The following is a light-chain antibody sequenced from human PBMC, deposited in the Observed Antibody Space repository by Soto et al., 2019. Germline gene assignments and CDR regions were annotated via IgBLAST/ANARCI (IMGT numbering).Light chain of an antibody. Sequence: QSVLTQPASVSGSPGQSITISCSGTSSDVGSYNFVSWYQQHPDKAPKLMIYDVNKRPSGVSNRFSGSKSGNTASLTISGLQAEDEADYYCCSYAGSYIFVVFGGGTKVTV. CDR1: SSDVGSYNF. J-gene: IGLJ2*01. V-gene: IGLV2-23*02. CDR2: DVN. CDR3: CSYAGSYIFVV.